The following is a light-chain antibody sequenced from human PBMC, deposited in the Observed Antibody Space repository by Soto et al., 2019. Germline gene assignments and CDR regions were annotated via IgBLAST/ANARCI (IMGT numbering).Light chain of an antibody. CDR1: QSVSSY. V-gene: IGKV3-11*01. Sequence: EIVLSQSPATLSLSPGERATLSCRASQSVSSYLAWYQQKPGQAPRLLTYDASNRATGIPARFSGSGSGTDFTLTISSLEPEDFAVYYCQQYNNWPGFGQGTRLEIK. J-gene: IGKJ5*01. CDR3: QQYNNWPG. CDR2: DAS.